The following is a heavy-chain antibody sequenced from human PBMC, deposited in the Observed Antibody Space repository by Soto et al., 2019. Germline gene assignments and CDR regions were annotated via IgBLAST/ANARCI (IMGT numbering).Heavy chain of an antibody. D-gene: IGHD6-13*01. CDR3: ARAPGAAAGPYYYYYYMDV. CDR2: IYYSGST. CDR1: GGSISSYY. J-gene: IGHJ6*03. Sequence: SETLSLTCTVSGGSISSYYWSWIRQPPGKGLEWIGYIYYSGSTNYNPSLKSRVTISVDTSKNQFSLKLSSVTAADTAVYYCARAPGAAAGPYYYYYYMDVWGKGTTVTVSS. V-gene: IGHV4-59*01.